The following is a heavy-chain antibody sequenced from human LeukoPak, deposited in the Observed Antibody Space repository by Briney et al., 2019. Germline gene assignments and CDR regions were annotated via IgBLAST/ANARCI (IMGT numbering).Heavy chain of an antibody. D-gene: IGHD3-3*01. CDR1: GFTFSSYA. V-gene: IGHV3-23*01. J-gene: IGHJ4*02. Sequence: GGSLRLSCAASGFTFSSYAMSWGRQAPGKGLEWVSAISGSGGSTYYADSVKGRFTISRDNSKNTLYLQMNSLRAEDTAVYYCAKGKDRFLEWSIPPEDSWGQGTLVTVSS. CDR3: AKGKDRFLEWSIPPEDS. CDR2: ISGSGGST.